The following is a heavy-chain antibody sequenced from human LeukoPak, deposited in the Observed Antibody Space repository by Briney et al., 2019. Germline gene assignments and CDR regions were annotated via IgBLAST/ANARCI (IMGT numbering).Heavy chain of an antibody. CDR1: GFTFGIYN. Sequence: GGSLRLSCAASGFTFGIYNMNWVRQAPGKGLEWVSSISTSSSYIYYADSVKGRFTISRDNGKNSLYLQMNSLRAEDTAVYYCAELGITMIGGVWGKGTTVTISS. V-gene: IGHV3-21*01. CDR3: AELGITMIGGV. D-gene: IGHD3-10*02. CDR2: ISTSSSYI. J-gene: IGHJ6*04.